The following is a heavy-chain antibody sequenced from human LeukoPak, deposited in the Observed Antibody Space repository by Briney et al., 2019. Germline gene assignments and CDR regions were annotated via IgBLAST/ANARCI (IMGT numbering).Heavy chain of an antibody. D-gene: IGHD6-19*01. CDR1: GYSFTSYW. CDR2: IYPGDSDT. CDR3: AINPAAGTDAFDI. V-gene: IGHV5-51*03. J-gene: IGHJ3*02. Sequence: KPGESLKISCKGSGYSFTSYWIGWVRQMPGKGLEWMGIIYPGDSDTRYSPSFQGQVTISADKSISTAHLQWSSLKASDTAMYYCAINPAAGTDAFDIWGQGTMVTVSS.